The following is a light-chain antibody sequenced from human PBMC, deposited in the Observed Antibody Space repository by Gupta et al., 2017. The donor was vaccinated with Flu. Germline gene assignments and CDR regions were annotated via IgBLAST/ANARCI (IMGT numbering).Light chain of an antibody. CDR1: QTISNY. Sequence: DIQMTQSPSSLSASVGDRVTITCRASQTISNYLNWYQQKAGKAPKVLIYAASRVQSGVPSRFSGSGSGTEFTLTITSRQPEDFANYYCQQKDNTPRTFGQGTKVEIK. J-gene: IGKJ1*01. CDR2: AAS. V-gene: IGKV1-39*01. CDR3: QQKDNTPRT.